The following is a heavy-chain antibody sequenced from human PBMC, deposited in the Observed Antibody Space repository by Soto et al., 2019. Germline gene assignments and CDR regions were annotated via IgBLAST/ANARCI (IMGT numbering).Heavy chain of an antibody. Sequence: ASVKVSCKASGYTFTSYGISWVRQAPGQGLEWMGWISAYNGNTNYAQKLQGRVTMTTDTSTSTACMELRSLRSDDTAVYYCARSPSVLPLFDYWGQGTLVTVSS. CDR3: ARSPSVLPLFDY. CDR1: GYTFTSYG. D-gene: IGHD3-10*02. CDR2: ISAYNGNT. V-gene: IGHV1-18*04. J-gene: IGHJ4*02.